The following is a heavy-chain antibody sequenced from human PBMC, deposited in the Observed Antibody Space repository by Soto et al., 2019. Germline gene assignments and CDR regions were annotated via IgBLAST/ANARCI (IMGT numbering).Heavy chain of an antibody. CDR1: GFTFSIYA. CDR2: ISYDGTKT. J-gene: IGHJ4*02. Sequence: QVQLVESGGGVVQPGRSLRVSCAASGFTFSIYAMHWVRQAPGTGLEWVAVISYDGTKTYYADSVKGRFTISRDNSKNTVYLQMNSLRDEDTAVYYCAKDRGPRRLWLIDPVDYWGQGTLVTVSP. CDR3: AKDRGPRRLWLIDPVDY. D-gene: IGHD3-10*01. V-gene: IGHV3-30*18.